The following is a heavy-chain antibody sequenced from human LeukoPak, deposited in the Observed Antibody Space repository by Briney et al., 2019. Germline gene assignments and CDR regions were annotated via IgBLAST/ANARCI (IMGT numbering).Heavy chain of an antibody. CDR2: IFPSGGEI. Sequence: GGSLILSCAASGFTFSTYWMSWVRQPPGKGLEWVSSIFPSGGEIHYADSVRGRFTISRDNSKSTLSLQMNSLRAEDTAIYYCATYRQVLLPFESWGQGTLVTVSS. CDR1: GFTFSTYW. CDR3: ATYRQVLLPFES. J-gene: IGHJ4*02. D-gene: IGHD2-8*02. V-gene: IGHV3-23*01.